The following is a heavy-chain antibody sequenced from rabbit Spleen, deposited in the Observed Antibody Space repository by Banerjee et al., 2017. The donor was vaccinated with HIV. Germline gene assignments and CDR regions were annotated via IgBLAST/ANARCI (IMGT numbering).Heavy chain of an antibody. CDR1: GFDLSGYYY. CDR3: ARDAGSGHYIDAYFDL. Sequence: QEQLEESGGDLVKPGASLTLTCKASGFDLSGYYYMCWVRQAPGKGLELIACIYTRSGSTYYASWAKGRFTISKASSTTVTLQMTSLTAADTATYFCARDAGSGHYIDAYFDLWGQGTLVTVS. J-gene: IGHJ4*01. CDR2: IYTRSGST. V-gene: IGHV1S45*01. D-gene: IGHD8-1*01.